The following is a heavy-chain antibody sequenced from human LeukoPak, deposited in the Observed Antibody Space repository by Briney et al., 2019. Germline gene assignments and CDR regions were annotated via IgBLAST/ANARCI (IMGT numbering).Heavy chain of an antibody. CDR3: ASLTTADAFDI. D-gene: IGHD3-22*01. CDR1: GGSISSYY. Sequence: SETLSLTCTVSGGSISSYYWSWIRQPPGKGLEWIGYIYYSGSTSYNPSLKSRVTISVDTSKNQFSLKVSSVTAADTAVYYCASLTTADAFDIWGQGTMVTVSS. CDR2: IYYSGST. V-gene: IGHV4-59*01. J-gene: IGHJ3*02.